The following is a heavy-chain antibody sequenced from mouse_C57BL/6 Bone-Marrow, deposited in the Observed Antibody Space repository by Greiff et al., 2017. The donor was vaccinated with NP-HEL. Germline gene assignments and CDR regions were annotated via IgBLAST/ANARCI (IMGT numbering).Heavy chain of an antibody. Sequence: QVQLQQSGAELARPGASVKLSCKASGYTFTSYGISWVKQRTGQGLEWIGEIYPRSGNTYYNEKFKGKATLTADKSSSTAYMELRSLTSEDSAVYFCARGGYYYGSGDYYAMDYWGQGTSVTVSS. V-gene: IGHV1-81*01. D-gene: IGHD1-1*01. J-gene: IGHJ4*01. CDR2: IYPRSGNT. CDR3: ARGGYYYGSGDYYAMDY. CDR1: GYTFTSYG.